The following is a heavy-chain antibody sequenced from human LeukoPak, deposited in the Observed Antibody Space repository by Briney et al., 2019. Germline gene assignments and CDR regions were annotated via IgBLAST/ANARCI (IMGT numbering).Heavy chain of an antibody. Sequence: GGSLRLSCAASGFVFSNSWMYWVRQAPGRGLVWVSRINSDGSSIAYADFVRGRFTISRDNAENTLFLQMNSLTVEDTAMYYCGKDLSWGSTDYWGQGTLVTVSS. D-gene: IGHD6-13*01. CDR3: GKDLSWGSTDY. CDR1: GFVFSNSW. V-gene: IGHV3-74*01. CDR2: INSDGSSI. J-gene: IGHJ4*02.